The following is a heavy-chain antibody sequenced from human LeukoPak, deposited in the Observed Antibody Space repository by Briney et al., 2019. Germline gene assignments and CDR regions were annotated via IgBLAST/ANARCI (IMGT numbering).Heavy chain of an antibody. J-gene: IGHJ4*02. CDR1: GGSISSADYY. D-gene: IGHD1-1*01. CDR2: IYYSGST. CDR3: ARDPGTGLDY. Sequence: PSQTLSLTCTVSGGSISSADYYWSWFRQPPGKGLEWIGYIYYSGSTNYNPSLKSRVTISVDTSKNQFSLKLSSVTAADTAVYYCARDPGTGLDYWGQGTLVTVSS. V-gene: IGHV4-61*08.